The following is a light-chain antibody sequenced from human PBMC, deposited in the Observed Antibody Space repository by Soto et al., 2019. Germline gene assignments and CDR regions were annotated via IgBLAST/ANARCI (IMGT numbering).Light chain of an antibody. V-gene: IGLV2-8*01. CDR1: SSDIGAYNY. Sequence: SALTQPPSASGSPGQSVTISCTGTSSDIGAYNYVSWYQQYPGKAPKLIIYDVTERPSGVPDRFSGSKSGNTASLTVSGLRADDEAVYYCNSYAGGDSFDVIFGGGTK. CDR3: NSYAGGDSFDVI. J-gene: IGLJ2*01. CDR2: DVT.